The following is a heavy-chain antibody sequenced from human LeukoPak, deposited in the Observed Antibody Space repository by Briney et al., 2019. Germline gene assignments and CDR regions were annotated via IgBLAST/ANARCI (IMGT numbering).Heavy chain of an antibody. V-gene: IGHV1-69*13. CDR3: ARGVVVPAAIGYYYMDV. CDR1: GGTFSSYA. D-gene: IGHD2-2*02. Sequence: AASVKVSCRASGGTFSSYAISWVRQAPGQGLEWMGGIIPIFGTANYAQKFQGRVTITADESTSTAYMELSGLRSEDTAVYYCARGVVVPAAIGYYYMDVWGKGTTVTVSS. J-gene: IGHJ6*03. CDR2: IIPIFGTA.